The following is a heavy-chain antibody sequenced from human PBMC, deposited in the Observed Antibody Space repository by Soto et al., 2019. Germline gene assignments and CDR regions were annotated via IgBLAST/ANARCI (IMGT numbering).Heavy chain of an antibody. V-gene: IGHV3-74*03. J-gene: IGHJ3*01. D-gene: IGHD1-26*01. CDR1: GFTFSYYW. CDR3: ARGDRGAFDL. CDR2: IHNDGSRT. Sequence: EVQLVESGGGLVQPGESLRLSCAASGFTFSYYWMHWVRQTPGRGLLWVSHIHNDGSRTTYADSVKGRFTISRDNARNTVDLQMNSLRDEDTAVYYCARGDRGAFDLWGQGTAVTVSS.